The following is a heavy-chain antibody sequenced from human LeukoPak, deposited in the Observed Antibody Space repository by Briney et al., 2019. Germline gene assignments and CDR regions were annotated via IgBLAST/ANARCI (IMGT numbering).Heavy chain of an antibody. Sequence: GGSLRLSCAASGFSVSNNYMSWVRQAPGKGLEWVSVLFSGGNTYYADSVKGRFTISRDSSKNTLYLQMNSLRAEDTAVYYCARDRRYGWYFDLWGRGTLVTVSS. V-gene: IGHV3-53*01. J-gene: IGHJ2*01. CDR3: ARDRRYGWYFDL. D-gene: IGHD4-17*01. CDR1: GFSVSNNY. CDR2: LFSGGNT.